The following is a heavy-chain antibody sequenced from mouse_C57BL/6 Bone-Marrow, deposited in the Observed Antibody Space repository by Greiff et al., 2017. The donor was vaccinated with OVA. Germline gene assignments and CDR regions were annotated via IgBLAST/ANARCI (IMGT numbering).Heavy chain of an antibody. CDR1: GFTFTDYY. D-gene: IGHD1-1*01. V-gene: IGHV7-3*01. CDR2: IRNKANGYTT. Sequence: EVQGVESGGGLVQPGGSLSLSCAASGFTFTDYYMSWVRQPPGKALEWLGFIRNKANGYTTAYSASVKGRFTMSRDNSQSILYLQMNALRAEDSAAYYCASHYYGSSPDYWGQGTTLTVSS. CDR3: ASHYYGSSPDY. J-gene: IGHJ2*01.